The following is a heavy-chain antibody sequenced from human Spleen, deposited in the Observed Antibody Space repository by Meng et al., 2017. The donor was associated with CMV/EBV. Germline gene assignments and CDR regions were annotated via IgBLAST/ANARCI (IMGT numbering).Heavy chain of an antibody. CDR1: GYTFTGYY. Sequence: ASVKVSCKASGYTFTGYYMHWVRQAPGQGLEWMGWINPNSGGTNYAQKFQGRVTMTRDTSISTAYMELSRLRSDDTAVYYCAREYCSSTSCYNYFDYWGQGTLVTVSS. CDR2: INPNSGGT. J-gene: IGHJ4*02. V-gene: IGHV1-2*02. CDR3: AREYCSSTSCYNYFDY. D-gene: IGHD2-2*02.